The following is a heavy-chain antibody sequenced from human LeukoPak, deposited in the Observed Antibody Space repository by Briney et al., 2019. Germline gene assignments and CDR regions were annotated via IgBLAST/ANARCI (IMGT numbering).Heavy chain of an antibody. CDR2: ISYDGSNK. V-gene: IGHV3-30*03. CDR1: GFTFSSYS. CDR3: ARDGGWQELVYYFDY. Sequence: PGGSLRLSCAASGFTFSSYSMNWVRQAPGKGLEWAAVISYDGSNKYYADSVKGRFTISRDNSKNTLYVQMNSLRAEDTAVYYCARDGGWQELVYYFDYWGQGTLVTVSS. J-gene: IGHJ4*02. D-gene: IGHD6-13*01.